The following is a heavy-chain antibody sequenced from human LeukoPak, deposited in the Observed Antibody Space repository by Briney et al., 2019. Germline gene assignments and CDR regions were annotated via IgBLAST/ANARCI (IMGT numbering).Heavy chain of an antibody. CDR2: IIPIFGTA. Sequence: ASVKVSCTASGGTFSSYAISWVRQAPGQGLEWMGGIIPIFGTANYAQKFQGRITITADESTSTAYMELSSLRSEDTAVYYCARLVVSQRFGELLSGMDVWGQGTTVTVSS. J-gene: IGHJ6*02. V-gene: IGHV1-69*13. D-gene: IGHD3-10*01. CDR3: ARLVVSQRFGELLSGMDV. CDR1: GGTFSSYA.